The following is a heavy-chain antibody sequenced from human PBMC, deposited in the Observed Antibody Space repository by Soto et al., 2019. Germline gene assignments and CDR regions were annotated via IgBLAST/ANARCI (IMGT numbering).Heavy chain of an antibody. CDR1: GDTFNDYY. CDR2: INPNGGVT. D-gene: IGHD5-12*01. Sequence: QVQLVQSGAEVKKPGASVTVSCRSSGDTFNDYYIHWVRQAPGQGLEWMGWINPNGGVTKYAQKFQGWVTMTRDTSIRTVYMQLSRLRSDDTAVYYCARESGGATATLDYYDFDMDVWGTGTTVTVSS. V-gene: IGHV1-2*04. CDR3: ARESGGATATLDYYDFDMDV. J-gene: IGHJ6*03.